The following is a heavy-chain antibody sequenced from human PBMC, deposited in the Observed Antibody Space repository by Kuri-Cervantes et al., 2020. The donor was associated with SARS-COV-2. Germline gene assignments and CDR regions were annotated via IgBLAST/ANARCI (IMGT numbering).Heavy chain of an antibody. D-gene: IGHD3-22*01. CDR1: GFTFSDYY. CDR2: ISSSSTI. CDR3: AKDPWAVVVSGAFDT. J-gene: IGHJ3*02. V-gene: IGHV3-69-1*01. Sequence: GGSLRLSCAASGFTFSDYYMNWVRQAPGKGLEWVSSISSSSTIYYADSVKGRFTISRDNSQNTLFLQMDNLRAEDTATYYCAKDPWAVVVSGAFDTWGQGTMVTVSS.